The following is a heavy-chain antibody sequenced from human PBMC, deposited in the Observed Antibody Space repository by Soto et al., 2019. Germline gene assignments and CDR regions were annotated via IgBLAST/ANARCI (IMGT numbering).Heavy chain of an antibody. D-gene: IGHD2-8*01. CDR1: GCTFTRSA. Sequence: AVKVSCKACGCTFTRSAFQWVRQSRGQRLEWIGWIAVVSGYTNYAQRFQDRVTLTRDMSTATTYMELSRLTSEDTAIYYCAADATAWPQMVRSDYWRQGTMVTVSS. CDR3: AADATAWPQMVRSDY. V-gene: IGHV1-58*01. J-gene: IGHJ4*02. CDR2: IAVVSGYT.